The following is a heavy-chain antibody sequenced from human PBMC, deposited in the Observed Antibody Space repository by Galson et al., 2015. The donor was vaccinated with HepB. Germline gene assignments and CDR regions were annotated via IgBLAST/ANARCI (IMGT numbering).Heavy chain of an antibody. CDR1: GYTFTGYY. Sequence: SVKVSCKASGYTFTGYYMHWVRQAPGQGLEWMGWLNPNGGGTNYAQKFQGRVTMTRDTSISTASMELSRLRSDDTAVYYCARGRRTTVTTIGRYNCFDPWGQGTLVTVSS. CDR3: ARGRRTTVTTIGRYNCFDP. J-gene: IGHJ5*02. V-gene: IGHV1-2*02. D-gene: IGHD4-17*01. CDR2: LNPNGGGT.